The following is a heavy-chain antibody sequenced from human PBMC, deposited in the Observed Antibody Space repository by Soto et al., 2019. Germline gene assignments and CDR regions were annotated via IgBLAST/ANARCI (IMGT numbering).Heavy chain of an antibody. J-gene: IGHJ6*02. CDR3: ARGWAKESGYSGYVPGNYYYGMDV. CDR2: INPSGGST. V-gene: IGHV1-46*01. Sequence: DAVQVSCKACGCSFTSYYMHWLRQAPGQGREWMGRINPSGGSTSYAQKFQGRVTMTRDTSTSTVYMELSSLRSEDTAVYYCARGWAKESGYSGYVPGNYYYGMDVWGQGTTVTVSS. CDR1: GCSFTSYY. D-gene: IGHD5-12*01.